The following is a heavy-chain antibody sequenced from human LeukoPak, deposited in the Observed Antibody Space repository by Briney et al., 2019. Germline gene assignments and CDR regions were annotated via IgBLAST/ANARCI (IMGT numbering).Heavy chain of an antibody. Sequence: ASETLSLTCTVSGGSISSGSYYWSWIRQPAGKGLEWIGRIYTSGSTNYNPSLKSRVTISVDTSKNQFSLKLSSVTAADTAVYYCARGSNYVWFDPWGQGTLVTVSS. CDR2: IYTSGST. CDR3: ARGSNYVWFDP. V-gene: IGHV4-61*02. D-gene: IGHD4-11*01. CDR1: GGSISSGSYY. J-gene: IGHJ5*02.